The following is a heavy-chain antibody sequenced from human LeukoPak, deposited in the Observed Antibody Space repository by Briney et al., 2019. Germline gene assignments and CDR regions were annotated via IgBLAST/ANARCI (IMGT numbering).Heavy chain of an antibody. V-gene: IGHV4-59*01. Sequence: PGGSLRLSCAASGFIFSSYWMSWLRQAPGKGLEWIGYIYYSGSTNYNPSLQSRVTISVDTSKNQFSLKLSSVTAADTAVYYCATTESGYYRNWGQGTLVTVSS. CDR3: ATTESGYYRN. D-gene: IGHD3-3*01. J-gene: IGHJ4*02. CDR2: IYYSGST. CDR1: GFIFSSYW.